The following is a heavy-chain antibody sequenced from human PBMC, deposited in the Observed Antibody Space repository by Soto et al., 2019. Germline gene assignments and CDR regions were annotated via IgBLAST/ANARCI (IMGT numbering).Heavy chain of an antibody. J-gene: IGHJ5*02. Sequence: EVQLLESGGGLVQPGGSLRLSCAASGFTFSSYAMSWVRQAPGKGLEWVSAISGSGSSTHYADSVKGRFTISRDNSENTLYVQMNSLRAEDTAVYFCAKQSRIAVADDNWFDPWGQGTLVSVSS. D-gene: IGHD6-19*01. CDR3: AKQSRIAVADDNWFDP. CDR2: ISGSGSST. V-gene: IGHV3-23*01. CDR1: GFTFSSYA.